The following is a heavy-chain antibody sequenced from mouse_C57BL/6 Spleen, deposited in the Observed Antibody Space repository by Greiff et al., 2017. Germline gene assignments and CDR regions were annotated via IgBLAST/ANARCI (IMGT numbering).Heavy chain of an antibody. CDR1: GFSLTSYG. D-gene: IGHD2-3*01. CDR3: AKHLRDGGFAY. V-gene: IGHV2-9*01. CDR2: IWGGGST. J-gene: IGHJ3*01. Sequence: VMLVESGPGLVAPSQSLSIPCTVSGFSLTSYGVDWVRHPPGKGLEWLGVIWGGGSTNYNSALMSRLSISQDHSKSQVFLKMNSLQTDDTAMYYCAKHLRDGGFAYWGQGTLVTVSA.